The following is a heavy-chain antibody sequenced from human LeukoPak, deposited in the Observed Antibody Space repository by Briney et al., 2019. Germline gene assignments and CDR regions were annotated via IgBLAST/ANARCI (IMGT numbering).Heavy chain of an antibody. J-gene: IGHJ3*02. CDR1: GYTFISYY. V-gene: IGHV1-2*04. Sequence: GASVKVSCKASGYTFISYYMDWVRQAPGQGLEWMGWINPNSGGTNYAQKFQGWVTMTRDTSISTAYMELSRLRSDDTAVYYCARDRGIAAAGNGAFDIWGQGTMVTVSS. CDR3: ARDRGIAAAGNGAFDI. CDR2: INPNSGGT. D-gene: IGHD6-13*01.